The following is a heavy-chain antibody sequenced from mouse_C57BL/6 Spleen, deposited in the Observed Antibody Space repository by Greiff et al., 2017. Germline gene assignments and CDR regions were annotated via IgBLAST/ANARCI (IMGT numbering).Heavy chain of an antibody. CDR3: AKSGLTWTARFAY. J-gene: IGHJ3*01. CDR2: IYPGDGDT. Sequence: QVQLQQSGPELVKPGASVKISCKASGYAFSSSWMNWVKQRPGQGLEWIGRIYPGDGDTNYNGKFKGKAPLTADTSSSTAYMQISSLTSATSAVYFCAKSGLTWTARFAYGGQGTLVTVSA. CDR1: GYAFSSSW. V-gene: IGHV1-82*01. D-gene: IGHD4-1*01.